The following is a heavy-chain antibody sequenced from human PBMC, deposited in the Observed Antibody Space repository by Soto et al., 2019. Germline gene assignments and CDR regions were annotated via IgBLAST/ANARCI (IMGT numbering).Heavy chain of an antibody. CDR1: GGSFSGYY. CDR2: INHSVST. D-gene: IGHD3-3*01. J-gene: IGHJ3*02. CDR3: ASTWRRRAFDI. V-gene: IGHV4-34*01. Sequence: PSETLSLTCAVYGGSFSGYYWSWIRQPPGKGLEWIGEINHSVSTNYNPSLKSRVTISVDTSKNQFSLKLSSVTAADTAVYYCASTWRRRAFDIWGQGTMVTVSS.